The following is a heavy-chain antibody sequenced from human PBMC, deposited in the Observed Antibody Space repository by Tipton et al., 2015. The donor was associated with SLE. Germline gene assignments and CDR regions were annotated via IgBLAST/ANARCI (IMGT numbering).Heavy chain of an antibody. CDR1: GFTFSSYG. D-gene: IGHD2-2*02. CDR2: ISGSGGST. J-gene: IGHJ6*02. V-gene: IGHV3-21*01. CDR3: ARAVVPAAIRYYYGMDV. Sequence: SLRLSCAASGFTFSSYGMHWVRQAPGKGLEWVSAISGSGGSTYYADSVKGRFTISRDNAKNSLYLQMNSLRAEDTAVYYCARAVVPAAIRYYYGMDVWGQGTTVTVSS.